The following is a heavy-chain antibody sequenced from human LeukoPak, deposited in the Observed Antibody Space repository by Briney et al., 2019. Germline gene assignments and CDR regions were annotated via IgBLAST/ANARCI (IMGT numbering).Heavy chain of an antibody. CDR2: KSYDGSNK. D-gene: IGHD6-13*01. J-gene: IGHJ4*02. V-gene: IGHV3-30*18. Sequence: GGSLRLSCAASGFTFISYVMHWVRQAPGKGLEWVALKSYDGSNKYFADSVKVRFTISRDNSKNTLYLKMHSLRAEDTAVYYCAKDNVAAAGRYFDYWGQGTLVTVSS. CDR1: GFTFISYV. CDR3: AKDNVAAAGRYFDY.